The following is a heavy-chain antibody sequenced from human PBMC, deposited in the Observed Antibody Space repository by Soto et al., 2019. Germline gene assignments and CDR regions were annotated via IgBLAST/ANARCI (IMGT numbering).Heavy chain of an antibody. D-gene: IGHD3-16*01. CDR1: RFTFGSYW. CDR3: ARDKGVLLTNYGMAV. CDR2: INVDGTET. V-gene: IGHV3-74*01. Sequence: GSLRLSCTAPRFTFGSYWMHWVRQAPGKGLVWVSDINVDGTETWYADSVKGRFTISRDNDKKTLYLHMTGLRVDDTGVYYCARDKGVLLTNYGMAVWGQGTTVTVSS. J-gene: IGHJ6*02.